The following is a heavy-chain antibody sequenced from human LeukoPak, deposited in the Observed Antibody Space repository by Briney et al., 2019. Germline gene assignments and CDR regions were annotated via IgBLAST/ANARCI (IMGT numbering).Heavy chain of an antibody. CDR2: IYYSGST. Sequence: SETLSLTCTVSGGSISSSSYYWGWIRQPPGKGLEWIGGIYYSGSTYYNPSLKSRVTISVDTSKNQFSLKLSSVTAADTAVYYCARQGPRGATTFFDYWGQGTLVTVSS. J-gene: IGHJ4*02. D-gene: IGHD1-26*01. CDR1: GGSISSSSYY. V-gene: IGHV4-39*01. CDR3: ARQGPRGATTFFDY.